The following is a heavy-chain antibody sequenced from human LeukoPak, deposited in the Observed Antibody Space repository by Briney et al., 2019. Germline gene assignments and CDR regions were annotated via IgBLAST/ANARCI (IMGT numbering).Heavy chain of an antibody. D-gene: IGHD3-3*01. J-gene: IGHJ3*02. CDR3: ARGVVNYLVWGDAFDI. V-gene: IGHV1-2*02. CDR1: GYTFTGYY. CDR2: INPNSGGT. Sequence: ASVKVSCKASGYTFTGYYMHWVRQAPGQGLEWMGWINPNSGGTNYAQKFQGRVTMTRDTSISTAYMELSRLRSDDTAVYYCARGVVNYLVWGDAFDIWSQGTMVTVSS.